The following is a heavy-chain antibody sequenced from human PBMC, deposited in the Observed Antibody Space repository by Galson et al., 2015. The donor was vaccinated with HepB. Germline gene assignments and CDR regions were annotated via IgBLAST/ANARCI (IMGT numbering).Heavy chain of an antibody. J-gene: IGHJ4*02. CDR1: GFNFSSYG. D-gene: IGHD3-22*01. CDR3: ASADYYDSSGYYYWYGIGY. Sequence: SLRLSCAASGFNFSSYGMHWVRQAPGKGLEWVAVISYDGSNKYYADSVKGRFTTSRDNSKNTLYLQMNSLRAEDTAVYYCASADYYDSSGYYYWYGIGYWGQGTLVTVSS. CDR2: ISYDGSNK. V-gene: IGHV3-30*03.